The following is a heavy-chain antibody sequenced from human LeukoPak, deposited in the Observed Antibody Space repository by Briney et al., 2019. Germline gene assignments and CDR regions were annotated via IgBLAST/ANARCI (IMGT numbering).Heavy chain of an antibody. D-gene: IGHD3-22*01. CDR2: ISSSGSTI. J-gene: IGHJ4*02. CDR3: ARGLPYYYDSSGYYYDY. CDR1: GFTFSSYE. Sequence: PGGSLRLXCAASGFTFSSYEMNWVRQAPGKGLEWVSYISSSGSTIYYADSVKGRFTISRDNAKNSLYLQMNSLRAEDTAVYYCARGLPYYYDSSGYYYDYWGQGTLVTVSS. V-gene: IGHV3-48*03.